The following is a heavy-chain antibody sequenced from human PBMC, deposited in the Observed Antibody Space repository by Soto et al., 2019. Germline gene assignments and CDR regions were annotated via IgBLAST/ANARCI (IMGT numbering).Heavy chain of an antibody. D-gene: IGHD6-6*01. V-gene: IGHV3-74*01. CDR3: ARDGGLYTSSNFYGMDI. CDR1: RFTFSSYW. CDR2: ISRDGTIT. J-gene: IGHJ6*02. Sequence: PGGSLRLSCAASRFTFSSYWMHWVRQAPGKGLVWVARISRDGTITTYADSVRGRFTISRDNAKNTLYLQMNRLRVEDTAVYYCARDGGLYTSSNFYGMDIWGQGTTVTVSS.